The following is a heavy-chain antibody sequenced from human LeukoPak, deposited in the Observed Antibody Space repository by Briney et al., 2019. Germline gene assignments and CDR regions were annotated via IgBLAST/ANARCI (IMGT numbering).Heavy chain of an antibody. J-gene: IGHJ4*02. Sequence: PSKTLSLTCTVSGGSISSSSYYWGWIRQPPGKGLEWIGSVYYSGSTYYNPSLKSRVTISVDTSKNHFSLKLSSGTAADTAVYYCARGSGYYYGDFDYWGQGSLVTVSS. V-gene: IGHV4-39*02. CDR2: VYYSGST. CDR1: GGSISSSSYY. D-gene: IGHD3-22*01. CDR3: ARGSGYYYGDFDY.